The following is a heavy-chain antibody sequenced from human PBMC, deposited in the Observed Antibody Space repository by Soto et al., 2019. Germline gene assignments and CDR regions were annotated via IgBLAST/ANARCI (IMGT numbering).Heavy chain of an antibody. CDR2: ILVGGSP. Sequence: GGSLSLSCAVSGFICRSYDMSWVRQAPGKGLEWVSTILVGGSPHYEDSVKGRFTISRDTSKNTVYLQMNSLTAGDTAVYYCAKATATSGGAFEIYGQGAMVTVSS. CDR1: GFICRSYD. CDR3: AKATATSGGAFEI. J-gene: IGHJ3*02. V-gene: IGHV3-23*01. D-gene: IGHD1-1*01.